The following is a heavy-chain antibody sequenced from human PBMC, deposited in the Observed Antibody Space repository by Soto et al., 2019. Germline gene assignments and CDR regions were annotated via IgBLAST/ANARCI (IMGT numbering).Heavy chain of an antibody. CDR2: IKSKADGETK. CDR3: CVIKRRDQYSTSGYWFDP. Sequence: GGSLRLSCAASGFTFSDAWMSWVRQSPGKGMEWVGRIKSKADGETKDYGAPVRGRFTISRDDSQDILYLHMNSLRIEDTAVYYCCVIKRRDQYSTSGYWFDPWGPGTPVTVSS. D-gene: IGHD4-4*01. J-gene: IGHJ5*02. V-gene: IGHV3-15*01. CDR1: GFTFSDAW.